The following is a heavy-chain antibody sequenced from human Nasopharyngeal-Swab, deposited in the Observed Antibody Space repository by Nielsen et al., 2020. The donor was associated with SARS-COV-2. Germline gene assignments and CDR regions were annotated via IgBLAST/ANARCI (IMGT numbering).Heavy chain of an antibody. J-gene: IGHJ5*02. CDR2: IIPIFGTA. CDR3: ARGVVPAAMHGWFNP. CDR1: GGTFSSYA. D-gene: IGHD2-2*01. Sequence: SVKVSCKASGGTFSSYAINWVRQAPGQGLEWMGGIIPIFGTANYAQKFQGRVTITADESTSTVYMELSSLRSEDMAVYYCARGVVPAAMHGWFNPWGQGTLVTVSS. V-gene: IGHV1-69*13.